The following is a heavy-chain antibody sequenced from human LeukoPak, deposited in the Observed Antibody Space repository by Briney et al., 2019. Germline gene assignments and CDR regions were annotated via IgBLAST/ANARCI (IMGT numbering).Heavy chain of an antibody. V-gene: IGHV4-59*01. D-gene: IGHD7-27*01. Sequence: LETLSLTCTVSGGSISSYYWSWIRQPPGKGLEWIGYIYYTGSTNYNPSLKSRVTISVDTSKKQFSLKLSSVTAADTALYYCARGTSWVGWFDPWGQGTLVTVSS. J-gene: IGHJ5*02. CDR2: IYYTGST. CDR3: ARGTSWVGWFDP. CDR1: GGSISSYY.